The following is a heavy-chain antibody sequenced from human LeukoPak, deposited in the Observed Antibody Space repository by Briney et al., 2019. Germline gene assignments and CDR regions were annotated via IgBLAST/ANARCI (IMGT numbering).Heavy chain of an antibody. J-gene: IGHJ3*02. V-gene: IGHV5-51*01. CDR1: GYSVTSYW. CDR3: ARHAVYYGSGNRAFDI. CDR2: IYPGDSDT. Sequence: GESLKISCEASGYSVTSYWIGWVRQMPGIGLEWMGIIYPGDSDTRYSPSFQGQVTITADKSISTAYLQWSNLKASDTAMYYCARHAVYYGSGNRAFDIWGQGTMVTVSS. D-gene: IGHD3-10*01.